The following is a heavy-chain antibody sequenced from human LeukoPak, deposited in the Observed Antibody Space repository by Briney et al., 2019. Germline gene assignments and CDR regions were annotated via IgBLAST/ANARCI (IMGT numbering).Heavy chain of an antibody. CDR2: IIPILGIA. J-gene: IGHJ4*02. V-gene: IGHV1-69*04. Sequence: SVKVSCKASGYTFTSYYMHWVRQAPGQGLEWMGRIIPILGIANYAQKFQGRVTITADKSTSTAYMELSSLRSEDTAVYYCARDKAVAGTGYFDYWGQGTLVTVSS. CDR1: GYTFTSYY. CDR3: ARDKAVAGTGYFDY. D-gene: IGHD6-19*01.